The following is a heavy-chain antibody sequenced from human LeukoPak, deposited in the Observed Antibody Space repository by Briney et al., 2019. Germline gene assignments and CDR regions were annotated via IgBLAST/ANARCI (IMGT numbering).Heavy chain of an antibody. CDR2: INHSGST. CDR3: ASQKWVDGDYGSSVAFDI. Sequence: PSETLSLTCAVYGGSFSGYYWSWIRQPPGKGLEWIGEINHSGSTNYNPSLKSRVTISVDTSKNQFSLKLSSVTAADTAVYYCASQKWVDGDYGSSVAFDIWGQGTMVTVSS. J-gene: IGHJ3*02. V-gene: IGHV4-34*01. CDR1: GGSFSGYY. D-gene: IGHD4-17*01.